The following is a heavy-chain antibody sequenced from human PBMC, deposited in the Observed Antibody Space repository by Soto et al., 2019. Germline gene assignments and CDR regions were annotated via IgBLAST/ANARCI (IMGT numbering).Heavy chain of an antibody. V-gene: IGHV3-48*03. CDR1: GFTFSSSE. CDR3: ARRASR. CDR2: IHPSGQPI. J-gene: IGHJ3*01. Sequence: EVQLVESGGGLVQPGGSLRISCAVSGFTFSSSEMYWVRQAPGKGLEWISYIHPSGQPIFYADSVKGRFTISRDNANNSLFLQMNSMIAEDTDVYYCARRASRWGQGTMVTVSS. D-gene: IGHD1-26*01.